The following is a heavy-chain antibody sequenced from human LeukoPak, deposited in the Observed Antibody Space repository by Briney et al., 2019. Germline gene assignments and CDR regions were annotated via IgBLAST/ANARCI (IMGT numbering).Heavy chain of an antibody. CDR1: GGTFSSYA. CDR3: AREPYYCSSTSCYTEGFDY. Sequence: ASVKVSCKASGGTFSSYAISWVRQAPGQGLEWMGGIIPIFGTANYAQKFQGRVTITTDESTSTAYMELSSLRSEDTAVYYCAREPYYCSSTSCYTEGFDYWGQGTLVTVSS. J-gene: IGHJ4*02. CDR2: IIPIFGTA. V-gene: IGHV1-69*05. D-gene: IGHD2-2*02.